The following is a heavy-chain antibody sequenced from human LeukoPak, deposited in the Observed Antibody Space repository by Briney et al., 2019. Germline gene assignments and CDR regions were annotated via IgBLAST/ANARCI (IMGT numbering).Heavy chain of an antibody. D-gene: IGHD6-13*01. CDR2: ISSSGSTI. J-gene: IGHJ5*02. Sequence: GGSLRLSCAASGFTFSSYWMSWVRQAPGKGLEWVSYISSSGSTIYYADSVKGRFTISRDNSKNTLYLQMNSLRAEDTAVYYCAKVAAAIVILGWFDPWGQGTLVTVSS. CDR3: AKVAAAIVILGWFDP. CDR1: GFTFSSYW. V-gene: IGHV3-23*01.